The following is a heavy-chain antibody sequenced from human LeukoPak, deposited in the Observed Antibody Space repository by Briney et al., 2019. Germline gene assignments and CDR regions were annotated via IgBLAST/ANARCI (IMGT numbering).Heavy chain of an antibody. D-gene: IGHD5-12*01. CDR1: GFTFSSYW. V-gene: IGHV3-7*01. CDR2: IKQDGSEK. CDR3: ARWRVYSGYGLDYYYYYGMDV. Sequence: PGGSLRLSCAASGFTFSSYWMSWVRQAPGKALEWVANIKQDGSEKYYVDSVKGRFTISRDNAKNSLYLQMNSLRAEDTAVYYCARWRVYSGYGLDYYYYYGMDVWGQGTTVTVCS. J-gene: IGHJ6*02.